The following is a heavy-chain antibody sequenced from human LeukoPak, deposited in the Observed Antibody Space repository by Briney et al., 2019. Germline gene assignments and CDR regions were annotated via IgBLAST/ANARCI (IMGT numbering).Heavy chain of an antibody. CDR2: IIPIFGTA. Sequence: ASVKVSCKASGGTFSSYAISWVRQAPGQGLEWMGGIIPIFGTANYAQRFQGRVTITADESTSTAYMELSSLRSEDTAVYYCARDSSDFWSGYPRDKHLDYWGQGTLVTVSS. D-gene: IGHD3-3*01. CDR1: GGTFSSYA. J-gene: IGHJ4*02. CDR3: ARDSSDFWSGYPRDKHLDY. V-gene: IGHV1-69*13.